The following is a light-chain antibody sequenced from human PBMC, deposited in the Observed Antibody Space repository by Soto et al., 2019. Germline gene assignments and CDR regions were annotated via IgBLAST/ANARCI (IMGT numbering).Light chain of an antibody. V-gene: IGKV1-39*01. CDR1: QSISRY. CDR3: QQNYRATPWT. J-gene: IGKJ1*01. Sequence: DIQLTQSPSSVSASIGDRITITCRASQSISRYLNWYQHKPGKAPKLLINAASSLERGVPSRFSGGGSGTDFTLNISSLQPDDFATYYCQQNYRATPWTFGQGTKVDNK. CDR2: AAS.